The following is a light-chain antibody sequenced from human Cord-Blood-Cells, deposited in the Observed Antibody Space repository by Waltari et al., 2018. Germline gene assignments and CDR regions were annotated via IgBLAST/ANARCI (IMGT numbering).Light chain of an antibody. V-gene: IGLV3-19*01. J-gene: IGLJ2*01. CDR3: NSRDSSGNHVV. CDR2: GKN. CDR1: SLRSYY. Sequence: SSELTQDPAVSVAVGKTVRITCQGDSLRSYYASWYQQTPGQATVRVIYGKNNRPSGIPDRFSGSSSGNTASLTFTGAQAEDEADYYCNSRDSSGNHVVFGGGTKLTGL.